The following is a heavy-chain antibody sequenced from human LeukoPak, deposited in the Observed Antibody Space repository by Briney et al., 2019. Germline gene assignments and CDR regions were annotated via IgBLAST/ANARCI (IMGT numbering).Heavy chain of an antibody. CDR3: ASEGIGNDAFDI. J-gene: IGHJ3*02. Sequence: PGGSLRLSCAASGFSFSTYSMNWVRQAPGKGLEWISSMSSSNSYIYYAESVKGRFTISRDNAKNPLYLQMNSLRAEDTAVYYCASEGIGNDAFDIWGQGTMVTVSS. D-gene: IGHD2/OR15-2a*01. V-gene: IGHV3-21*01. CDR1: GFSFSTYS. CDR2: MSSSNSYI.